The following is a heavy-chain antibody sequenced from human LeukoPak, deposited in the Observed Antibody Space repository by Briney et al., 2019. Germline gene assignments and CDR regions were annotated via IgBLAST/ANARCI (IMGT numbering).Heavy chain of an antibody. CDR2: IIPIFGTA. Sequence: ASVKVSCTASGGTFSSYSISWVRQAPGQGLEWMGGIIPIFGTANYAQKFQGRVTITTDESTSTAYMELSSLRSEDTAVYYCATDTAMPNHYFDYWGQGTLVTVSS. D-gene: IGHD5-18*01. V-gene: IGHV1-69*05. J-gene: IGHJ4*02. CDR1: GGTFSSYS. CDR3: ATDTAMPNHYFDY.